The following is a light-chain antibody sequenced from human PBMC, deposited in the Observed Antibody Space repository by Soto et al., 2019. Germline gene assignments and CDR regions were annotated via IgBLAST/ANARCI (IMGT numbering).Light chain of an antibody. Sequence: EIVMTQSPATLSVSPGERATLSCRASQSVSINLAWYQQKPGQPPRLLIYGASTRATGIPASFSGSGSGTEFTLTISSLQSEDFAVYYCQQYNNGPPYTFGQGTKVDIK. CDR2: GAS. J-gene: IGKJ2*01. CDR1: QSVSIN. CDR3: QQYNNGPPYT. V-gene: IGKV3-15*01.